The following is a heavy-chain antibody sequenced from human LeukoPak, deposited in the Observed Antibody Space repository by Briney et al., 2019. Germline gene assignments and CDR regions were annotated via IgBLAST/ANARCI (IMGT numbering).Heavy chain of an antibody. V-gene: IGHV1-46*01. D-gene: IGHD6-13*01. CDR1: GCTFTSYY. CDR3: ARSTSRAAKADY. J-gene: IGHJ4*02. Sequence: GASVKVSCKASGCTFTSYYMHWVRQAPGQGLEWMGIINPSGGSTSYAQKFQGRVTMTRDTSTSTVYMELSSLRSEDTAVYYCARSTSRAAKADYWGQGTLVTVSS. CDR2: INPSGGST.